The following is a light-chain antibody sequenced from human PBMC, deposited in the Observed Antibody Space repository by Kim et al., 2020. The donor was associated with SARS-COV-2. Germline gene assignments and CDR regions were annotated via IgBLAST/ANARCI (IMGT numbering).Light chain of an antibody. CDR2: AVS. Sequence: ASVGDIVTITCRASQGINNDLAWFQQKPGKVPKRLIYAVSSLQSGVPSKFSGSGSGTEFTLTISSLQPGDCATYYCLQHNNYPLTFGGGTKVDIK. V-gene: IGKV1-17*03. J-gene: IGKJ4*01. CDR1: QGINND. CDR3: LQHNNYPLT.